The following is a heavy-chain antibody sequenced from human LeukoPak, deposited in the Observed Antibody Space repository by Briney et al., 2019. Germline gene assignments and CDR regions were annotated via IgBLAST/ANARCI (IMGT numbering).Heavy chain of an antibody. CDR3: ARVAPGYSSSWYPFDY. CDR2: INPNSGGT. CDR1: GYTFTGYY. J-gene: IGHJ4*02. V-gene: IGHV1-2*02. Sequence: ASVKVSCKASGYTFTGYYMHWVRQAPGQGREWMGWINPNSGGTNYAQKFQGRVTMTRDTSISTAYMELSRLRSDDTAVYYCARVAPGYSSSWYPFDYWGQGTLVTVSS. D-gene: IGHD6-13*01.